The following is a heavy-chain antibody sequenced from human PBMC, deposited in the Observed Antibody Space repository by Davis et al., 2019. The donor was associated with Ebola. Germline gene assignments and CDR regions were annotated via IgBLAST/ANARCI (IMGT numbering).Heavy chain of an antibody. CDR3: TYSGYGGIDY. J-gene: IGHJ4*02. CDR2: IRSKANSYAT. D-gene: IGHD5-12*01. CDR1: GFTFSGSA. Sequence: GESLKISCAASGFTFSGSAMHWVRQASEKGLEWVGRIRSKANSYATAYAASGKGRFTISRDDSKNTAYLQMNSLKTEDTAVYYCTYSGYGGIDYWGQGTLVTVSS. V-gene: IGHV3-73*01.